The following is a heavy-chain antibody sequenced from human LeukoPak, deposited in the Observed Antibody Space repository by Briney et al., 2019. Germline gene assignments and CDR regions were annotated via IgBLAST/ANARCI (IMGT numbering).Heavy chain of an antibody. Sequence: PGGSLRLSCAASGFTFSSYAMHWVRQAPGKGLEWVAVISYDGSNKYYADSVKGRFTISRDNSKNTLYLHMNSLRAEDTAVYYCARVYSSSWSRFDPWGQGTLVTVSS. J-gene: IGHJ5*02. V-gene: IGHV3-30*04. CDR2: ISYDGSNK. CDR1: GFTFSSYA. CDR3: ARVYSSSWSRFDP. D-gene: IGHD6-13*01.